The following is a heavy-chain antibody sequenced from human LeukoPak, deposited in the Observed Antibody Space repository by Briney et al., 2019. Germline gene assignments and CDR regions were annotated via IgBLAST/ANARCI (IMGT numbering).Heavy chain of an antibody. J-gene: IGHJ5*02. CDR2: IVGDGYKA. CDR3: AKDIVFLFGDP. D-gene: IGHD2-15*01. CDR1: GFTFSTYA. V-gene: IGHV3-23*01. Sequence: GGSLRLSCAAPGFTFSTYAMNWVRQVPGKGLEWVATIVGDGYKAYYADSVKGRFVISRDNSQNTLYLQMNSLRAEATSIYYCAKDIVFLFGDPRGQGALVTVSS.